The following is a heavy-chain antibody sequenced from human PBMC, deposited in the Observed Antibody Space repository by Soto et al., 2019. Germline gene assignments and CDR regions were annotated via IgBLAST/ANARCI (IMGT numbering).Heavy chain of an antibody. CDR1: GGTFSSYA. J-gene: IGHJ6*02. Sequence: SVKVSCKASGGTFSSYAISWVRQAPGQGLGWMGGIIPIFGTANYAQKFQGRVTITADESTSTAYMELSSLRSEDTAVYYCAGRGYSGYDYYYYYGMDVWGQGTTVTVSS. D-gene: IGHD5-12*01. CDR2: IIPIFGTA. CDR3: AGRGYSGYDYYYYYGMDV. V-gene: IGHV1-69*13.